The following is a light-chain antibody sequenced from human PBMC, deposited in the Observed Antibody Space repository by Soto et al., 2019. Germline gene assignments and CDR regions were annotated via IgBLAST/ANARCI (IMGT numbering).Light chain of an antibody. CDR2: GAS. CDR3: QQYNYRPPA. J-gene: IGKJ5*01. CDR1: QSVSGN. Sequence: EIVMTQSPATLSVSPGERAALSCRASQSVSGNLAWYQQTPGQAPRLLIYGASTRATGIRARFSGSGFGTDFTLTISSLKSEDFAVYYCQQYNYRPPAFGQGTRLEIK. V-gene: IGKV3-15*01.